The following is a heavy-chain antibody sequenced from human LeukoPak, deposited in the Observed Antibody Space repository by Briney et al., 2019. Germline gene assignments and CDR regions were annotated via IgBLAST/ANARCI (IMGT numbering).Heavy chain of an antibody. Sequence: SEALSLTCTVSGGSISSSSYYWGWIRQPAGKGLEWIGHVYASGTTNYNPSLKSRVTMSVDTFKSQFSLKLRSMTAADTAVYYCARRYSTGPFDSWGQGTLVTVSS. CDR3: ARRYSTGPFDS. V-gene: IGHV4-61*05. CDR1: GGSISSSSYY. D-gene: IGHD5-12*01. J-gene: IGHJ4*02. CDR2: VYASGTT.